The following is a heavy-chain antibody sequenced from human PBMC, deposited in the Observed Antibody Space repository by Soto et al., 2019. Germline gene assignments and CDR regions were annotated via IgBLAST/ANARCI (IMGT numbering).Heavy chain of an antibody. D-gene: IGHD3-3*01. CDR2: ISGSGVTT. CDR3: VRNSDYDFWSGYLY. CDR1: GFTFNTYV. V-gene: IGHV3-23*01. Sequence: WGSLRLSCAASGFTFNTYVMSWVRQAPGKGLEWVSSISGSGVTTKYAGSVKGRFTISRDNSKNTLYLQMNTLRAEDTAVYYCVRNSDYDFWSGYLYWGQGTLVTVSS. J-gene: IGHJ4*02.